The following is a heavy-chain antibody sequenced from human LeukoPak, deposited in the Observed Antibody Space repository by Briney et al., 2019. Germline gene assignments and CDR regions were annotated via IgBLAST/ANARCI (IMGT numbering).Heavy chain of an antibody. J-gene: IGHJ3*02. D-gene: IGHD6-13*01. CDR1: GGSISSSSYY. V-gene: IGHV4-39*07. Sequence: PSETLSLTCTVSGGSISSSSYYWGWIRQPPGKGLEWIGSIYYSGSTYYNPSLKSRVTISVDTSKNQFSLKLSSVTAADTAVYYCARPLYSSRRSAFDIWGQGTMVTVSS. CDR3: ARPLYSSRRSAFDI. CDR2: IYYSGST.